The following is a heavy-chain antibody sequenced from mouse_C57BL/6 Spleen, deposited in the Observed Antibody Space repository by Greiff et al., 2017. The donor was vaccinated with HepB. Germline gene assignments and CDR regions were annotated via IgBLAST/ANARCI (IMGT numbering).Heavy chain of an antibody. V-gene: IGHV2-2*01. CDR1: GFSLTSYG. CDR3: ARNDYDYDRYFDV. D-gene: IGHD2-4*01. CDR2: IWSGGST. J-gene: IGHJ1*03. Sequence: VHLVESGPGLVQPSQSLSITCTVSGFSLTSYGVHWVRQSPGKGLEWLGVIWSGGSTDYNAAFISRLSISKDNSKSQVFFKMNSLQADDTAIYYCARNDYDYDRYFDVWGTGTTVTVSS.